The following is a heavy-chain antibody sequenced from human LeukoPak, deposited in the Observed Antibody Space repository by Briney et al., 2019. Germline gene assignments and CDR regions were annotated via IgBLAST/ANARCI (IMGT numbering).Heavy chain of an antibody. D-gene: IGHD6-13*01. J-gene: IGHJ5*02. V-gene: IGHV1-69*04. CDR3: ARGIAAAGTGNWFDP. CDR1: GGTFSSYA. CDR2: IIPILGIA. Sequence: ASVKVSCKASGGTFSSYAISWVRQAPGQGLEWVGRIIPILGIANYAQKFQGRVTITADKSTSTAYMELSSLRSEDTAVYYCARGIAAAGTGNWFDPWGQGTLVTVSS.